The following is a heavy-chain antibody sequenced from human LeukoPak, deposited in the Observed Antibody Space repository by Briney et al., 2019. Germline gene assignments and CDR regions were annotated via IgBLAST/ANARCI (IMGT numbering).Heavy chain of an antibody. V-gene: IGHV4-59*12. Sequence: PSETLSLTCTVSGGSISSYYWSWIRQPPGKGLEWIGYIYYSGSTNYNPSLKSRVTISVDTSKNQFSLKLSSVTAADTAVYYCASRGERFYYDSSGPSLVAFDIWGQGTMVTVSS. CDR1: GGSISSYY. CDR3: ASRGERFYYDSSGPSLVAFDI. CDR2: IYYSGST. D-gene: IGHD3-22*01. J-gene: IGHJ3*02.